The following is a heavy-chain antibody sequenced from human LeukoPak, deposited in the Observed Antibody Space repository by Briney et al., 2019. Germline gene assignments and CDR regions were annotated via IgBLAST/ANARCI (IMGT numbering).Heavy chain of an antibody. Sequence: SETLSLTCTVSGGSISSSSYYWGCIRQPPGKALEWIGRIYYSGSTYYNPSLKSRVTISVDTSKNQFSLKLSSVTAADTAVYYCARQPLNSGSYFDYWGQGTLVTVSS. D-gene: IGHD1-26*01. CDR2: IYYSGST. V-gene: IGHV4-39*01. J-gene: IGHJ4*02. CDR3: ARQPLNSGSYFDY. CDR1: GGSISSSSYY.